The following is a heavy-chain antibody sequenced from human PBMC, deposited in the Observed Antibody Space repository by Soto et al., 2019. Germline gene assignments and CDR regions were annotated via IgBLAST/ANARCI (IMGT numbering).Heavy chain of an antibody. CDR2: ISYDGSNK. V-gene: IGHV3-30-3*01. J-gene: IGHJ6*02. CDR3: ARVGSSSSYYYYYYGMDV. Sequence: GGSLRLSCAASGFTFSSYAMHWVRQAPGKGLEWVAVISYDGSNKYYADSVKGRFTISRDNSKNTLYLQMNSLRAEDTAVYYCARVGSSSSYYYYYYGMDVWGQGTTVTVSS. D-gene: IGHD6-6*01. CDR1: GFTFSSYA.